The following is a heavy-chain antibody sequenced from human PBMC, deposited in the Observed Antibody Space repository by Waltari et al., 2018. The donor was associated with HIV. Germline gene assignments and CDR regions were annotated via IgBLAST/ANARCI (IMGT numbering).Heavy chain of an antibody. CDR3: VKDGSNHYDFLSGWTPEYFGRDT. V-gene: IGHV3-30*02. D-gene: IGHD3-3*01. CDR2: IRYDERSK. J-gene: IGHJ6*01. Sequence: VVQPGESLRLYGGGRGFSFRSYGMPWVRQAPGKGLEWVAFIRYDERSKYDGDSVKGRFTIARDNGKNTVSLRMNTLSPDDTALYSCVKDGSNHYDFLSGWTPEYFGRDTLGRGTAVIVSP. CDR1: GFSFRSYG.